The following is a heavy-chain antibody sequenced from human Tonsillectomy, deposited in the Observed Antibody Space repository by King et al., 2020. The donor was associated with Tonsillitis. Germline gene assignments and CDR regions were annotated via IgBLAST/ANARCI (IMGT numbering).Heavy chain of an antibody. V-gene: IGHV3-73*01. CDR2: IRSKANSYAT. J-gene: IGHJ6*04. CDR1: GFTFSGSA. Sequence: VQLVESGGGLVQPGGSLKLSCAASGFTFSGSAMHWVRQASGKGLEWVGRIRSKANSYATAYAASVKGRFTISRDDSKNTAYLQMNSLKTEDTAVYYCIRSGAAASMDVWGKGTTVTVSS. CDR3: IRSGAAASMDV. D-gene: IGHD6-13*01.